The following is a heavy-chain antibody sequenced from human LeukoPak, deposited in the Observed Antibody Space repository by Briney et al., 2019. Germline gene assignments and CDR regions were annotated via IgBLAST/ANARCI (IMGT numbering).Heavy chain of an antibody. D-gene: IGHD4/OR15-4a*01. Sequence: ASVKVSCKASGGTFSSYAMNWVRQAPGQGLEWMGGIIPIFGRANHAQKFQGRVTISADESTSTAYMELSSLISEDTAVYYCARRAGAYSHPYDYWGQGTLVTVSS. J-gene: IGHJ4*02. V-gene: IGHV1-69*13. CDR2: IIPIFGRA. CDR3: ARRAGAYSHPYDY. CDR1: GGTFSSYA.